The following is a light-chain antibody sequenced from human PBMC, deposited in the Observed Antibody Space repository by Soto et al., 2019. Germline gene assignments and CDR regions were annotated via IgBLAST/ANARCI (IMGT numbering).Light chain of an antibody. Sequence: DLVMTQSPLSLPVTPGEPASISCRSSQSLLHSNGYNYLDWYLQKPGQSPQLLIYLGSNRASGVPDRFSGSGSGTDFTLKISRVEAEDVGVYYCMQALRTSFTFGPGTKVDIK. V-gene: IGKV2-28*01. J-gene: IGKJ3*01. CDR2: LGS. CDR3: MQALRTSFT. CDR1: QSLLHSNGYNY.